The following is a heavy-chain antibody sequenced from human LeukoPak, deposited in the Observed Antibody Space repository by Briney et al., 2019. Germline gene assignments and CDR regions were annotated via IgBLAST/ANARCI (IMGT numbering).Heavy chain of an antibody. CDR3: AKDSLITMVRGVVVNYYGTDV. CDR2: ISYDGSNK. J-gene: IGHJ6*04. D-gene: IGHD3-10*01. Sequence: GRSLRLSCAASGFTFSSYGMHWVRQAPGKGLEWVAVISYDGSNKYYADSVKGRFTISRDNSKNTLYLQMDSLRAEDTAVYYCAKDSLITMVRGVVVNYYGTDVWGKGTTVTVSS. V-gene: IGHV3-30*18. CDR1: GFTFSSYG.